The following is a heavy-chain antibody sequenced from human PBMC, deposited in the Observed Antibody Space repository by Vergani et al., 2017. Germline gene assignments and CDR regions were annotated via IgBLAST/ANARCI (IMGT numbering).Heavy chain of an antibody. V-gene: IGHV4-34*01. Sequence: QVPLQPWGAGLLTPSETLSLIFAVYCVSFKGYYWSLIRQPPGKGPEWVGSINYVGRTYYIPSLQSRATVFVDTSKNQFHLNLTSVTAADTAVYYCARGRGDNWYLDLWGRGTLVTVSS. D-gene: IGHD3-16*01. J-gene: IGHJ2*01. CDR1: CVSFKGYY. CDR2: INYVGRT. CDR3: ARGRGDNWYLDL.